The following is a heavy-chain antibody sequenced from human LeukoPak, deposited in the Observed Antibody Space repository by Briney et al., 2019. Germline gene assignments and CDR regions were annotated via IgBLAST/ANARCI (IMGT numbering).Heavy chain of an antibody. CDR2: INHSGST. CDR1: GGSFSGYY. CDR3: ARAGSSSWYGHYYYMDV. V-gene: IGHV4-34*01. Sequence: PSETLSLTCAVYGGSFSGYYWSWIRQPPGKGLEWIGEINHSGSTNYNPSLKSRVTISVDTSKNQFSLKLSSVTAADTAVYYCARAGSSSWYGHYYYMDVWGKGTTVTVSS. J-gene: IGHJ6*03. D-gene: IGHD6-13*01.